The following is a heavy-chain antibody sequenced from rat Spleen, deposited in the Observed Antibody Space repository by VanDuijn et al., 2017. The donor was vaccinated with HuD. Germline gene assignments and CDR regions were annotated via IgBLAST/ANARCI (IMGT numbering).Heavy chain of an antibody. Sequence: EVQLVESGGGLVQPGRSMKLSCAASGFTFSNYYMAWVRQAPTKGLEWVASISPSGVITNYRDSVKGRFTISRDKGRSAVYLQMDSLRSEDTATYYCATDGYYDGTYYSVYVMDAWGQGASVTVSS. CDR3: ATDGYYDGTYYSVYVMDA. J-gene: IGHJ4*01. V-gene: IGHV5-25*01. D-gene: IGHD1-12*02. CDR1: GFTFSNYY. CDR2: ISPSGVIT.